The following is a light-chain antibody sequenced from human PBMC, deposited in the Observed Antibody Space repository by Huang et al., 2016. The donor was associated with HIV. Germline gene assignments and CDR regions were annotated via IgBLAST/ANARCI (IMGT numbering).Light chain of an antibody. Sequence: EIVLTQSPGTLSWSPGERATLSCRASQSVSSSDLAWYQQKPGQAPRLLIYGASSMATGIPDRFSGSGSGTDFTLTISRLEPEDFAVYYCQQYGSSPRTFGQGTKVEIK. J-gene: IGKJ1*01. V-gene: IGKV3-20*01. CDR1: QSVSSSD. CDR2: GAS. CDR3: QQYGSSPRT.